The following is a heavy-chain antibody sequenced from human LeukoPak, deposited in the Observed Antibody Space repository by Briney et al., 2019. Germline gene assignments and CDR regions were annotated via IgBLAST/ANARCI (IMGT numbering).Heavy chain of an antibody. V-gene: IGHV3-23*01. D-gene: IGHD1-1*01. CDR3: AKDPYNLYYFDY. CDR2: ISASGGST. Sequence: GGSLRLSCAASGFTFSSYAMDWVRQAPGRGLEWVSLISASGGSTDYADSVKGRFTISRDNSKNTVYLQMNSLRVNDTAVFYCAKDPYNLYYFDYWGQGTLVTVSP. CDR1: GFTFSSYA. J-gene: IGHJ4*02.